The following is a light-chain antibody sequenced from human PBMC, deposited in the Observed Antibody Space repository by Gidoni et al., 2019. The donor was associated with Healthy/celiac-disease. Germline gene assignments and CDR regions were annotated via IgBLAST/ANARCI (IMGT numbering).Light chain of an antibody. V-gene: IGKV3-20*01. CDR1: QSVSNSY. CDR3: QQYGSSPQT. Sequence: EIVLTQSPGTLSLSPGERATLSCRASQSVSNSYLAWYQQKPGQAPRLLIYDASNRATGIPDRFSGSGSGTDFTLTISRLEPEDFAVYFCQQYGSSPQTFGQXTKVEIK. CDR2: DAS. J-gene: IGKJ1*01.